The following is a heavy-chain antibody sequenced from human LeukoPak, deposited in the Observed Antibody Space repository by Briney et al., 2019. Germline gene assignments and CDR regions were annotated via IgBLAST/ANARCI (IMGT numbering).Heavy chain of an antibody. Sequence: GGSLRLSCSASGFTLSNYWMHWVRQVPGKGPEWVSHINGDGSDTGYADSAKGRFTISRDNRKNTVYLQMNSLRAEDTAVYYCARDQLSYCDGDCPWGQGTLVTVSS. CDR2: INGDGSDT. D-gene: IGHD2-21*02. V-gene: IGHV3-74*01. CDR3: ARDQLSYCDGDCP. CDR1: GFTLSNYW. J-gene: IGHJ5*02.